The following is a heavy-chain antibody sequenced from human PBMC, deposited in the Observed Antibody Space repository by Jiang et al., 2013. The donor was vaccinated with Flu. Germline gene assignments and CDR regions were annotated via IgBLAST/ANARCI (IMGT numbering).Heavy chain of an antibody. Sequence: SVKVSCKASGGTFSSYAISWVRQAPGQGLEWMGRIIPILGIANYAQKFQGRVTITADKSTSTAYMELSSLRSEDTAVYYCARDSTTSIAVAGTGDYWGQGTLVTVSS. D-gene: IGHD6-19*01. CDR1: GGTFSSYA. J-gene: IGHJ4*02. V-gene: IGHV1-69*04. CDR3: ARDSTTSIAVAGTGDY. CDR2: IIPILGIA.